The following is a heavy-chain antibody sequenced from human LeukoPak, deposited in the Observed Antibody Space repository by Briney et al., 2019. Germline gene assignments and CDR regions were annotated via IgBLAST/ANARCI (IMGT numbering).Heavy chain of an antibody. J-gene: IGHJ4*02. Sequence: SGGSLRLSCAASGFTFSNYAMSWVRQAPGKGLEWVSGIFGSRSGNTYYADSVKGRFTISRDDSKSTLYLQMNSLGAGDTAVYYCAKDHLDRSGYPYFDSWGKGVLVTVSS. V-gene: IGHV3-23*01. CDR1: GFTFSNYA. CDR2: IFGSRSGNT. D-gene: IGHD3-22*01. CDR3: AKDHLDRSGYPYFDS.